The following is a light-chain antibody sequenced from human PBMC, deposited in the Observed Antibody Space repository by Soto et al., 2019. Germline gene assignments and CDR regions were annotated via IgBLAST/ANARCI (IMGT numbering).Light chain of an antibody. J-gene: IGLJ2*01. CDR2: DVS. CDR1: SSDVGGYNY. Sequence: QSALTQPRSVSGSPGQSVTISCTGTSSDVGGYNYVSWYQQHPGKAPKLMLYDVSKRPSGVPDRFSGSKSGNTASLTISGLQAEDEADYYCCSYAGSYTYVVFGGGTQLTVL. CDR3: CSYAGSYTYVV. V-gene: IGLV2-11*01.